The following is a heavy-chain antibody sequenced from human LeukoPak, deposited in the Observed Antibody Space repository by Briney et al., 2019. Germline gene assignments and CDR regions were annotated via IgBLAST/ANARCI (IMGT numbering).Heavy chain of an antibody. D-gene: IGHD3-22*01. CDR2: INHSGST. V-gene: IGHV4-34*01. CDR3: ARDGDYYDSSGSLDY. CDR1: GGSFSGYY. J-gene: IGHJ4*02. Sequence: SETLSLTCAVYGGSFSGYYWSWIRQPPGKGLEWIGEINHSGSTNYNPSLKSRVTISVDTSKNQFSLKLSSVTAADTAVYYCARDGDYYDSSGSLDYWGQGTLVTVSS.